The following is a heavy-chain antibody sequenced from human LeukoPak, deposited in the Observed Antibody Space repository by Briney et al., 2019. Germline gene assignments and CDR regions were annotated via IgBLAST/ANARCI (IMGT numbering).Heavy chain of an antibody. CDR3: ATTYSYTSGGYDY. D-gene: IGHD5-18*01. V-gene: IGHV4-39*01. Sequence: SETLSLTCTVSGGSISGSSYHWGWIRQSPGKGLEWIGSINYSGTTYHNPSLKSRVTISVDTSKNQFSLKVSSVTAADTAVYYCATTYSYTSGGYDYWGQGTLVTVSS. CDR2: INYSGTT. J-gene: IGHJ4*02. CDR1: GGSISGSSYH.